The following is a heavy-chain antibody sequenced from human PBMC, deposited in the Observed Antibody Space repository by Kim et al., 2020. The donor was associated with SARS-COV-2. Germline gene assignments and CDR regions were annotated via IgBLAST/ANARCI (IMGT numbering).Heavy chain of an antibody. Sequence: GGSLRLSCAASGFTFSSYSMNWVRQAPGKGLEWVSSISSSSSYIYYADSVKGRFTISRDNAKNSLYLQMNSLRAEDTAVYYCARDPHLAAADLFDPWGQGTLVTVSS. CDR2: ISSSSSYI. J-gene: IGHJ5*02. V-gene: IGHV3-21*01. CDR1: GFTFSSYS. CDR3: ARDPHLAAADLFDP. D-gene: IGHD6-13*01.